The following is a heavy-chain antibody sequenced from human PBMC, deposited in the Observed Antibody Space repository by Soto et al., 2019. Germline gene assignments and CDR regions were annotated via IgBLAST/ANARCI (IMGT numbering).Heavy chain of an antibody. CDR1: GFSLSTSGVG. Sequence: SGPTLVNPTQPLTLTCTFSGFSLSTSGVGVGWIRQPPGKALEWLALIYWNDDKRYSPSLKSRLTITKDTSKNQVVLTMTNMDPVDTATYYCAHRLYCSSTSCYTDYYYGMDVWGQGTTVTVSS. CDR2: IYWNDDK. V-gene: IGHV2-5*01. CDR3: AHRLYCSSTSCYTDYYYGMDV. J-gene: IGHJ6*02. D-gene: IGHD2-2*02.